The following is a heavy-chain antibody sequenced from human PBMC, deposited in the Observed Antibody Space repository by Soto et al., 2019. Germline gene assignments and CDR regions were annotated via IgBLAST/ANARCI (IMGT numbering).Heavy chain of an antibody. CDR1: GFTFSNAW. D-gene: IGHD2-2*01. CDR3: TTDPPVRYCSSTSCLWTFDY. CDR2: IKSKTDGGTT. V-gene: IGHV3-15*01. Sequence: GGSLRLSCAASGFTFSNAWMSWVRQAPGKGLEWVGRIKSKTDGGTTDYAAPVKGRFTISRDDSKNMLYLQMNSLKTEDTAVYYCTTDPPVRYCSSTSCLWTFDYWGQGTLVTVSS. J-gene: IGHJ4*02.